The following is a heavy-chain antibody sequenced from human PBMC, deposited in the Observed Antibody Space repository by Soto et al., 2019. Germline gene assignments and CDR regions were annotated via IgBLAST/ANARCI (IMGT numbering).Heavy chain of an antibody. Sequence: AAVKVSCKVSGYTFLNYDIIWVRQAPGPGPEWEGWISDYSGNTNYAQKRQGRITMTTDTSTRTAYMELGSLRSDDAAVYYWAGEPSRLNRTTHLTYWGQGTLVTVSS. V-gene: IGHV1-18*01. D-gene: IGHD1-7*01. CDR2: ISDYSGNT. CDR1: GYTFLNYD. CDR3: AGEPSRLNRTTHLTY. J-gene: IGHJ4*02.